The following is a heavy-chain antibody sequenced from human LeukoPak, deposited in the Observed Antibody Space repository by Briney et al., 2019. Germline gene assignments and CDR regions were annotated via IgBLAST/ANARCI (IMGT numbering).Heavy chain of an antibody. V-gene: IGHV1-2*02. CDR1: GYTFTGYY. D-gene: IGHD3-10*01. CDR2: INPNSGGT. Sequence: ASVKVSCKASGYTFTGYYMHWVRQAPGQGLEWMGLINPNSGGTNYAQKFQGRVTMTRDTAISTAYMELRRLRSDDTAVYYCAREKYGEFIDYWGQGTLVTVSS. CDR3: AREKYGEFIDY. J-gene: IGHJ4*02.